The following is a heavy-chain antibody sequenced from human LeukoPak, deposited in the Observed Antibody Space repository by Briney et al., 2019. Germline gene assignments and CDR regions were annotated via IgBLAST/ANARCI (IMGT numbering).Heavy chain of an antibody. CDR3: ATTIIAATMDV. Sequence: GGSLRLSCAASGFTFSSYTMNRVRQPPGKGLEWVSNIGTSSTTIYYADSVKGRFTISRDNAKNSLYLQMNSLRAEDTAVYYCATTIIAATMDVWGQGTTVTVSS. CDR1: GFTFSSYT. CDR2: IGTSSTTI. J-gene: IGHJ6*02. D-gene: IGHD6-13*01. V-gene: IGHV3-48*01.